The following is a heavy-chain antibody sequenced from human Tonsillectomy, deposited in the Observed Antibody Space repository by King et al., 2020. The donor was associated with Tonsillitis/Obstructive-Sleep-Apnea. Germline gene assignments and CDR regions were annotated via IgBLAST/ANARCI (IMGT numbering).Heavy chain of an antibody. CDR2: LSGNGVRT. J-gene: IGHJ6*03. CDR1: GFSFSSYA. D-gene: IGHD4-23*01. Sequence: VQLVESGGGLVQPGGSLRLSCAASGFSFSSYAMSWVRQAPGKGLEWVSSLSGNGVRTYYADSGKGRFTIPRDTSKSPLYLPMNSLRANDTAVYYCAKSHVVTPSDYYYYYYMDVWGKGTTVTVSS. V-gene: IGHV3-23*04. CDR3: AKSHVVTPSDYYYYYYMDV.